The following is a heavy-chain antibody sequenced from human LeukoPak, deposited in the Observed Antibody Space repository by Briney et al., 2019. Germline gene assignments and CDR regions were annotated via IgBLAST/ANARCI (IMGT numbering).Heavy chain of an antibody. D-gene: IGHD2-2*01. J-gene: IGHJ6*02. V-gene: IGHV3-11*01. CDR2: ISSSGSTI. Sequence: GGSLRLSCAASGFTFSDYYMSWIRQAPGKGLEWVSYISSSGSTIYYADSVKGRFTISRDNAKNSLYLQMNSLRAEDTVVYYCASCRDGGFVVVPAAPYGMDVWGQGTTVTVSS. CDR1: GFTFSDYY. CDR3: ASCRDGGFVVVPAAPYGMDV.